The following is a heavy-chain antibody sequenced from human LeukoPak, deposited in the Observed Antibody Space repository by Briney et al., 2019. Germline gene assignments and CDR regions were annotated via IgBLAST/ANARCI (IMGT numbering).Heavy chain of an antibody. CDR3: ASNWNDRSWAY. V-gene: IGHV4-30-2*01. CDR2: IYHSGST. D-gene: IGHD1-1*01. J-gene: IGHJ4*02. CDR1: SGSINSGGYY. Sequence: SQTLSLTCTVSSGSINSGGYYWSWIRQPPGKGLEWIGYIYHSGSTYYNPSLKSRVTISIDRSKNQFSLKLSSVTAADTAVYYCASNWNDRSWAYWGQGNVVTVSS.